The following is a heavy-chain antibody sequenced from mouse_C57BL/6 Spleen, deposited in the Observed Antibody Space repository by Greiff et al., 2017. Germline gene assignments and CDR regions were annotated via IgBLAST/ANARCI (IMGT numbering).Heavy chain of an antibody. CDR1: GYAFSSSW. Sequence: VQLQQSGPELVKPGASVKISCKASGYAFSSSWMNWVKQRPGKGLEWIGLIYPGDGDTNYNGKFKGKATLTVAKSSSTAYMQLSSLTSEDSAVYYCARDDYVSCWDFDDWGQGTTLTVSS. CDR2: IYPGDGDT. D-gene: IGHD1-1*01. CDR3: ARDDYVSCWDFDD. V-gene: IGHV1-82*01. J-gene: IGHJ2*01.